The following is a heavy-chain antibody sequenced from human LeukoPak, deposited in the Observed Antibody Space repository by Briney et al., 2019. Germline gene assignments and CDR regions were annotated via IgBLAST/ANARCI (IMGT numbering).Heavy chain of an antibody. Sequence: GGSLRLSCAASGFTVSSNYMSWVRQAPGKGLEWVSAISGSGGSTYYADSVKGRFTISRDNSKNTLYLQMNSLRAEDTAVYYCAKVKARPSSNYFDYWGQGTLVTVSS. CDR1: GFTVSSNY. V-gene: IGHV3-23*01. CDR2: ISGSGGST. CDR3: AKVKARPSSNYFDY. J-gene: IGHJ4*02. D-gene: IGHD6-6*01.